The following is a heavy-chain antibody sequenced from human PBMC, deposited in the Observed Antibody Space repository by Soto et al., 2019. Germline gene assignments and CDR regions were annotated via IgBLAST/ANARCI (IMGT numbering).Heavy chain of an antibody. CDR3: ARGPSGSDNYYMDV. CDR2: MNPKSGNT. CDR1: GYTFNSYD. D-gene: IGHD2-21*02. V-gene: IGHV1-8*01. J-gene: IGHJ6*03. Sequence: GASMKVCCTASGYTFNSYDMNWVRQATGQGLEWMGWMNPKSGNTGYAQMFQGRVTMTRNTSINTVYMELSSLRSEDSAVYYCARGPSGSDNYYMDVWGKGTTVTVSS.